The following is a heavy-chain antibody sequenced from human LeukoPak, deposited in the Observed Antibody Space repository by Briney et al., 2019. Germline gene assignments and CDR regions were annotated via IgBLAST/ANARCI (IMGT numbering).Heavy chain of an antibody. CDR3: ARSTSWYADY. Sequence: PGGSLRLSCAASGFTFRVYSMNWVRQAPGKGLEWVSYITGSSSTIHYADSVRGRFTISRDNAKNSLYLQMNSLRAEDTAVYYCARSTSWYADYWGQGTLVTVSS. V-gene: IGHV3-48*01. CDR1: GFTFRVYS. D-gene: IGHD6-13*01. CDR2: ITGSSSTI. J-gene: IGHJ4*02.